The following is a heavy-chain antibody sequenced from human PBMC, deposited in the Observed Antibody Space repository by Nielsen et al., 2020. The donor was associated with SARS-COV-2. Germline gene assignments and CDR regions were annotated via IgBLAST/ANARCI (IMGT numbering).Heavy chain of an antibody. CDR3: AREVRFLEWFSPMDV. J-gene: IGHJ6*02. CDR1: GFTFSSYS. Sequence: LSLTCAASGFTFSSYSMNWVRQAPGKGLEWVSSISSSSSYIYYADSVKGRFTISRDNAKNSLYLQMNSLRAEDTAVYYCAREVRFLEWFSPMDVWGQGTTVTVSS. D-gene: IGHD3-3*01. CDR2: ISSSSSYI. V-gene: IGHV3-21*01.